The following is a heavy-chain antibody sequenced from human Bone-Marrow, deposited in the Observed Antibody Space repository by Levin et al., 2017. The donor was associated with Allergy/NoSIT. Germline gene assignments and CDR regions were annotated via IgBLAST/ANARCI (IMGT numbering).Heavy chain of an antibody. V-gene: IGHV4-38-2*01. CDR1: GYSIRNGYY. J-gene: IGHJ4*02. Sequence: NSSETLSLTCDVSGYSIRNGYYWGWIRQSPGKGLEWIGTIYHRGGTYDNPSLKSRVTISLDTSKNQFSLKLSSVTAADTAVYYCARGNPGNYGGGIFDYWSQGTLVTVSS. CDR3: ARGNPGNYGGGIFDY. CDR2: IYHRGGT. D-gene: IGHD4-17*01.